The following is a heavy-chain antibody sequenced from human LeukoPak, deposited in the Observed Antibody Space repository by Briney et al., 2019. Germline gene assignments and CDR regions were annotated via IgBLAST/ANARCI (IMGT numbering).Heavy chain of an antibody. J-gene: IGHJ4*02. CDR1: GGSISGPYSY. CDR2: LYNSGST. D-gene: IGHD2/OR15-2a*01. Sequence: SETLSLPCTASGGSISGPYSYWGGIRQPPGKGVEWIGSLYNSGSTYSNPSRKSRATISVDTSTNQCSLKLRSVTAAETSVYYCVIFPGYWGQGTLVTVSS. V-gene: IGHV4-39*07. CDR3: VIFPGY.